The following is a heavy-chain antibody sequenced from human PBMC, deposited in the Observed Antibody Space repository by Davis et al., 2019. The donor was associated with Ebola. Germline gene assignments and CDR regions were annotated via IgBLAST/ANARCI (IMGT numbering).Heavy chain of an antibody. J-gene: IGHJ5*02. D-gene: IGHD6-19*01. CDR2: ISYDGSNK. CDR3: SGLGASSGWYLP. Sequence: GESLKISCAASGFTFSSYGMHWVRQAPGKGLEWVAVISYDGSNKYYADSVKGRFTISRDNSKNTLYLQMNSLRAEDTAVYHCSGLGASSGWYLPWGQGTLVTVSS. CDR1: GFTFSSYG. V-gene: IGHV3-30*03.